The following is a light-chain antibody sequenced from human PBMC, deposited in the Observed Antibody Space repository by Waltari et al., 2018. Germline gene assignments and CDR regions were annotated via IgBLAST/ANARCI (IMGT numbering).Light chain of an antibody. CDR2: EVS. CDR3: SSFTTTSTWV. CDR1: SSDVGAYNY. J-gene: IGLJ3*02. Sequence: QSALTQPASVSGSPGQSIPISCSGTSSDVGAYNYCSWYQHHPGTAPKLMIFEVSNRPSGVSDRFSGSKSGNTASLTISGLQAEDEADYYCSSFTTTSTWVFGGGTKLTVL. V-gene: IGLV2-14*01.